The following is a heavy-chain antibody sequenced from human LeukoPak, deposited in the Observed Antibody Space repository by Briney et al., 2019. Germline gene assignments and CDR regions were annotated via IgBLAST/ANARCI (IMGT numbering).Heavy chain of an antibody. J-gene: IGHJ4*02. V-gene: IGHV3-30*02. D-gene: IGHD4-11*01. Sequence: GGSLRLSCAASGFTFSSYGMHWVRQAPGKGLEWVAFTPLDGSNKYYADSVEGRFTISRDNSKNTLYLQMNNLRAEDTAEYYCASNDYNNYVEDYWGQGTLVTVSS. CDR2: TPLDGSNK. CDR3: ASNDYNNYVEDY. CDR1: GFTFSSYG.